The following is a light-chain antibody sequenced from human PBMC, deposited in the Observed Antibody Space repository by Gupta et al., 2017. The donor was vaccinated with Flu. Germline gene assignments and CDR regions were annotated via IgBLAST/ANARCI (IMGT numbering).Light chain of an antibody. J-gene: IGLJ2*01. CDR2: DVS. CDR3: CSYAGSYTLV. CDR1: SSDVGGYNY. V-gene: IGLV2-11*01. Sequence: QSPLTHPRSVSGSPGQSVTISCTGTSSDVGGYNYVSWYQQHPGKAPKLMIYDVSKRPSGVPDRFSGSKSGNTASLTISGLQAEDEADYYCCSYAGSYTLVFGGGTKLTVL.